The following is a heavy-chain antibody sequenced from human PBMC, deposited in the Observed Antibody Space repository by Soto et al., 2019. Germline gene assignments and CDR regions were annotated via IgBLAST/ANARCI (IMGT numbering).Heavy chain of an antibody. D-gene: IGHD2-8*01. J-gene: IGHJ6*02. Sequence: QVQLVESGGGVVQPGRSLRLSCAASGFTFSSYAMHWVRQAPGKGLEWVAVISYDGSNKYYADSVKGRFTISRDNSKHTLYLQMNSRRAEDTAVYYCARRRVYATYRYYGMDVWGQGTTVTVSS. CDR1: GFTFSSYA. CDR3: ARRRVYATYRYYGMDV. V-gene: IGHV3-30-3*01. CDR2: ISYDGSNK.